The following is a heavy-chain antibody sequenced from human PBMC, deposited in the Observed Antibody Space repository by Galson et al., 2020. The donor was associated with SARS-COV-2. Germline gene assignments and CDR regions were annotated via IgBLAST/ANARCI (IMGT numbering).Heavy chain of an antibody. CDR2: INTNTGNP. J-gene: IGHJ4*02. Sequence: ASVKVSCKASGYIFNNYALNWVRQAPGQGLEWMAWINTNTGNPTYAQGFTGRFAFSLDTSISTAYLQISSLKAEDTAIYYWARGAGAWFGELLDYWGQGTLVTVSS. V-gene: IGHV7-4-1*02. CDR1: GYIFNNYA. D-gene: IGHD3-10*01. CDR3: ARGAGAWFGELLDY.